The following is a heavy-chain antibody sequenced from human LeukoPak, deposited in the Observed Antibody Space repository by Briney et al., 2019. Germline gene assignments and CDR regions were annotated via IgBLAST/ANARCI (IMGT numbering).Heavy chain of an antibody. Sequence: SVKVSRKASGGTFSSYAISWVRQAPGQGLEWMGGIIPIFGTANYAQKFQGRVTITADESTGTAYMELSSLRSEDTAVYYCARRRGPDYGDYYFDYWGQGTLVTVSS. J-gene: IGHJ4*02. V-gene: IGHV1-69*01. D-gene: IGHD4-17*01. CDR3: ARRRGPDYGDYYFDY. CDR1: GGTFSSYA. CDR2: IIPIFGTA.